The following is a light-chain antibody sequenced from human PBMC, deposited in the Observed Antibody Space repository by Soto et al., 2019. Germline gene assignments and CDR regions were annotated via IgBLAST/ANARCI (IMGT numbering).Light chain of an antibody. V-gene: IGKV3-11*01. CDR2: QTF. J-gene: IGKJ1*01. Sequence: EIVLTQSPATLSSFPGDRVTLSCRASQYINTRLAWYQHRPGQAPRLLIYQTFIRAAGIPARFSASGTGTDFTLTISDVQPEDFAVYYCHQRQSWPRTFGQGTKVDI. CDR3: HQRQSWPRT. CDR1: QYINTR.